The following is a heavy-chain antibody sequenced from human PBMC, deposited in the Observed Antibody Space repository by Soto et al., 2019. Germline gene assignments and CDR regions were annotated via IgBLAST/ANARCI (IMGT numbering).Heavy chain of an antibody. CDR1: GFTFSDYY. D-gene: IGHD6-6*01. J-gene: IGHJ5*02. V-gene: IGHV3-11*06. CDR2: ISSSSSYT. Sequence: GGSLRLSCAAYGFTFSDYYMSWIRQAPGKGLEWVSYISSSSSYTNYADSVKGRFTISRDNAKNSLYLQMNSLRAEDTAVYYCARPLNIAARPRWFDPWGQGTLVTVSS. CDR3: ARPLNIAARPRWFDP.